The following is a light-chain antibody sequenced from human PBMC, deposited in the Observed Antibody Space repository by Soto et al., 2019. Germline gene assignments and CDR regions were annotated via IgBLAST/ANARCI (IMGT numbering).Light chain of an antibody. CDR2: EVS. CDR1: SRDVGAYSS. J-gene: IGLJ1*01. Sequence: QSFLAQPASVSGSPGRSITISCTGTSRDVGAYSSVSWYQQHPGKAPKLMIFEVSNRPSGVSNRFSGSKSGNTASLAISGLQAEDEADYYCNSYTSNNSRVFGTGTKVTVL. V-gene: IGLV2-14*01. CDR3: NSYTSNNSRV.